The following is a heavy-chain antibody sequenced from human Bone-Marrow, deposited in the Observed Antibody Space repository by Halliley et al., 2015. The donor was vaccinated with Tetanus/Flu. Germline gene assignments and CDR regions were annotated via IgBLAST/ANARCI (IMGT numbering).Heavy chain of an antibody. D-gene: IGHD3-22*01. Sequence: TLSLTCSVSGGSISPYYWSWIRQPPGKGLEWIGYIHYNGDTNYSPSLKRRVTTSVDTSKNQFSLRLTSLTAADTAVYFCARLSLSPDFYFDSSAYNFDYWGRGTLVTVSS. V-gene: IGHV4-59*08. CDR1: GGSISPYY. CDR3: ARLSLSPDFYFDSSAYNFDY. J-gene: IGHJ4*02. CDR2: IHYNGDT.